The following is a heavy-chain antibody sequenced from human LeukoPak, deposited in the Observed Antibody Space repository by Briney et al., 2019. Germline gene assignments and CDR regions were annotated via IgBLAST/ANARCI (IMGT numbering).Heavy chain of an antibody. Sequence: PGGSLRLSCAASGFTFSSYGMHWVRQAPGKGLEWVAVISYDGSNKYYADSVKGRFTISRDNSKNTLYLQMNSLRAEDTAVYYCAKDRRLGYCSSASCYSGAFDIWGQGTMVTVSS. V-gene: IGHV3-30*18. D-gene: IGHD2-2*01. CDR1: GFTFSSYG. CDR3: AKDRRLGYCSSASCYSGAFDI. J-gene: IGHJ3*02. CDR2: ISYDGSNK.